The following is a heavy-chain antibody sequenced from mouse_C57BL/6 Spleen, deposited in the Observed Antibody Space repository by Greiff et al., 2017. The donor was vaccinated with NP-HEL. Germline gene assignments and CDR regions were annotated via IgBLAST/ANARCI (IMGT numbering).Heavy chain of an antibody. CDR1: GYSITSDY. Sequence: EVKLQESGPGLAKPSQTLSLTCSVTGYSITSDYWNWIRKFPGNKLEYMGYISYSGSTYYNPSLKSRISITRDTSKNQYYLQLNSVTTEDTATYYCARSPPYYYGSDWYFDVWGTGTTVTVSS. V-gene: IGHV3-8*01. CDR3: ARSPPYYYGSDWYFDV. CDR2: ISYSGST. J-gene: IGHJ1*03. D-gene: IGHD1-1*01.